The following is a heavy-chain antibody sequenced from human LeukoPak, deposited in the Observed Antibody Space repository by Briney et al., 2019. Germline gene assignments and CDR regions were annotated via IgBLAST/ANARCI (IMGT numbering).Heavy chain of an antibody. V-gene: IGHV4-34*01. D-gene: IGHD6-19*01. Sequence: SETLSLTCAVYGGSFSGYYWSWIRQPPGKGLEWIGEINHSGSTNYNPSLKSRVTISVDTSKNQFSLKLSSVTAADTAVYYRARGDSSGWYFVYWGQGTLVTVSS. CDR3: ARGDSSGWYFVY. J-gene: IGHJ4*02. CDR2: INHSGST. CDR1: GGSFSGYY.